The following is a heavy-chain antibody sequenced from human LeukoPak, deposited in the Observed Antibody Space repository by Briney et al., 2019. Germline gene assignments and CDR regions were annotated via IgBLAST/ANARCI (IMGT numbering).Heavy chain of an antibody. V-gene: IGHV4-39*07. J-gene: IGHJ6*02. CDR3: ARARDSLTYGMDV. CDR2: IYYSGST. Sequence: PSETLSLTCTVSGGSISSSSYYWGWIRQPPGKGLEWIGSIYYSGSTYYNPSLKSRVTISVDTSKNQFSLKLSSVTAADTAVYYCARARDSLTYGMDVWGQGTTVTVSS. CDR1: GGSISSSSYY. D-gene: IGHD2-8*01.